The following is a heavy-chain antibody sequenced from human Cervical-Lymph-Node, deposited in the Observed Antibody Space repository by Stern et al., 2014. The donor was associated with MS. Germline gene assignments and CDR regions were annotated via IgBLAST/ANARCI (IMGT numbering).Heavy chain of an antibody. D-gene: IGHD3-22*01. CDR2: IGGSGDST. V-gene: IGHV3-23*04. Sequence: VQLVQSGGGLVQPGGSLRLSCAASGFTFSTSAMSWVRQAPGKGLEWVSAIGGSGDSTYYADSVKGGFTIPRDNSKNTLYLQMNSLRAEDTAVYYCAKDDYYYDSGGYLGWSDSWGQGTLVTVSS. CDR3: AKDDYYYDSGGYLGWSDS. J-gene: IGHJ5*01. CDR1: GFTFSTSA.